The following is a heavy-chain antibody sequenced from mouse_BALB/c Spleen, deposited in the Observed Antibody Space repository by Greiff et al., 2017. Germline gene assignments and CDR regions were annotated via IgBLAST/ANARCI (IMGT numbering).Heavy chain of an antibody. Sequence: VQLKQSGPELVKPGASVKISCKASGYTFTDYNMHWVKQSHGKSLEWIGYIYPYNGGTGYNQKFKSKATLTVDNSSSTAYMELRSLTSEDSAVYYCAREGYDYDDYAMDYWGQGTSVTVSS. CDR2: IYPYNGGT. J-gene: IGHJ4*01. D-gene: IGHD2-4*01. CDR1: GYTFTDYN. CDR3: AREGYDYDDYAMDY. V-gene: IGHV1S29*02.